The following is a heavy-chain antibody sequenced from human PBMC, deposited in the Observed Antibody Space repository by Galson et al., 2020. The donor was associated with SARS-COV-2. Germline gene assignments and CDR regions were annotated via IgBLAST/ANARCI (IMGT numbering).Heavy chain of an antibody. D-gene: IGHD2-2*01. CDR1: GFTFKHSW. CDR2: INNDGSST. CDR3: AINYQFDS. V-gene: IGHV3-74*01. J-gene: IGHJ4*02. Sequence: GGSLRLSCPASGFTFKHSWMHWVRQAPGKGLVWVSRINNDGSSTIYSDSVKGRFTISRDNAENTLYVHMNSVRAEDTAMSYCAINYQFDSWGQGTLVTVSS.